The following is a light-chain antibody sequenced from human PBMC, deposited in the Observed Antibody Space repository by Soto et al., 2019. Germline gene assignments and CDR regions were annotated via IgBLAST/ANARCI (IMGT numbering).Light chain of an antibody. CDR1: SSNIGAGYD. CDR3: QSYDSSLSGSNV. Sequence: QPVLTQPPSVSGAPGQRVTISCTGSSSNIGAGYDVHWYQQLPGTAPKLLIYGNSNRPSGVPDRFSGSKSGTSASLAITGLQAEDEADYYCQSYDSSLSGSNVFGGGTKLT. CDR2: GNS. J-gene: IGLJ3*02. V-gene: IGLV1-40*01.